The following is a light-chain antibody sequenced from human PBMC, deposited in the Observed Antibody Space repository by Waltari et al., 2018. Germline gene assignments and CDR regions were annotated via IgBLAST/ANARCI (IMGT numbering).Light chain of an antibody. Sequence: DIVLTQSPGTLSLSPGERASLSCRASQSVSTGLAWYQQKPGRAPRLLIYDASNRATGIPPRFSGSGSGTDFTLTISSLEPEDFAVYYCQQRSKWLSFGGGTKVEIK. CDR2: DAS. CDR3: QQRSKWLS. CDR1: QSVSTG. V-gene: IGKV3-11*01. J-gene: IGKJ4*01.